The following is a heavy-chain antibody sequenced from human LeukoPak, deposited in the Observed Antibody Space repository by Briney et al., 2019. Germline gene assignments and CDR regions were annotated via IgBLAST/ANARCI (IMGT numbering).Heavy chain of an antibody. J-gene: IGHJ4*02. CDR1: GYTLTELS. V-gene: IGHV1-24*01. CDR2: FDPEDGET. CDR3: ATEDAAAGTCCFFH. D-gene: IGHD6-13*01. Sequence: ASVKVSCKVSGYTLTELSMHWVRQAPGKGLEWMGGFDPEDGETIYAQKFQGRVTMTEDTSTDTAYMELSSLRSEDTAVYYCATEDAAAGTCCFFHWGQGTLVTVSS.